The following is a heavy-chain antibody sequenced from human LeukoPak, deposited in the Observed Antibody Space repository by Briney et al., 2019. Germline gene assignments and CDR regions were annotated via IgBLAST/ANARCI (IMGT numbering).Heavy chain of an antibody. CDR1: GYSISSGYY. CDR2: IYHSGST. J-gene: IGHJ4*02. CDR3: AIIAASGSGVFGFDS. D-gene: IGHD6-13*01. Sequence: SETLSLTCTVSGYSISSGYYWGWIRQPPGKGLEWIGSIYHSGSTYYNPSLKSRVTISVDTSKNQFSLKLSSVTAADTAVYYCAIIAASGSGVFGFDSWGQGTLVTVSS. V-gene: IGHV4-38-2*02.